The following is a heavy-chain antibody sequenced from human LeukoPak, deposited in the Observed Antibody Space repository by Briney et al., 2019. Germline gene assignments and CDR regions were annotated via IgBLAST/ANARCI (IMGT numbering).Heavy chain of an antibody. V-gene: IGHV3-20*04. CDR1: GFTFDDYG. D-gene: IGHD5-18*01. CDR2: INWNGGST. CDR3: AKELSGYSYGSNAFDI. Sequence: GGSLRLSCAASGFTFDDYGMSWVRQAPGKGLEWVSGINWNGGSTGYADSVKGRFTISRDNAKNSLYLQMNSLRAEDTATYYCAKELSGYSYGSNAFDIWGQGTMVTVSS. J-gene: IGHJ3*02.